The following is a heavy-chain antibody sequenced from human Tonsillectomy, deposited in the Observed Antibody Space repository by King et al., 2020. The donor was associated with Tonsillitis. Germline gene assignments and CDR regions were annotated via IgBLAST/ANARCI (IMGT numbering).Heavy chain of an antibody. Sequence: QLQESGPGLVKPSETLSLTCTVSGGSISSSSYYWGWIRQPPGKGLEWIGSIYYSGSTYYNPSLKSRVTISVDTSKNQFSLKLRSVTAADTAVYYCAGNRGQLVTVDYWGQGTLVTVSS. J-gene: IGHJ4*02. D-gene: IGHD6-13*01. CDR3: AGNRGQLVTVDY. CDR1: GGSISSSSYY. CDR2: IYYSGST. V-gene: IGHV4-39*01.